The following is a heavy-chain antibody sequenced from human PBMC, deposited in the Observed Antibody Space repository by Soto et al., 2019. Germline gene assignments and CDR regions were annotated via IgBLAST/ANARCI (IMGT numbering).Heavy chain of an antibody. CDR1: GFDFNTCS. CDR2: ISFDGGSQ. CDR3: AKDSSVTAAGSGGWFDP. Sequence: QVQLVESGGGVVQPGRSLRLSCAASGFDFNTCSLHWVRQAPGKGLEWVAAISFDGGSQYYADSVKGRFTISRDKSNTTLYLQMNSLGAEDTATYFCAKDSSVTAAGSGGWFDPWGPGTLVIVS. D-gene: IGHD6-13*01. J-gene: IGHJ5*02. V-gene: IGHV3-30*18.